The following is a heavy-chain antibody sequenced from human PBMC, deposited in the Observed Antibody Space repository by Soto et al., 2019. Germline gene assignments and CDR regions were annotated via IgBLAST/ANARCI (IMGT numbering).Heavy chain of an antibody. J-gene: IGHJ4*02. CDR1: GFSFPDYD. CDR2: VGRFGNT. CDR3: AKEGRLRSPAGDYFDS. D-gene: IGHD3-10*01. Sequence: HPGGSLRLSCEGSGFSFPDYDMNWVRQTPGKGLEWVAAVGRFGNTYYRDSVRGCFTISRDDSRNTVYLQMNRLRVEDTAVYFCAKEGRLRSPAGDYFDSWAQGSLVTVSS. V-gene: IGHV3-23*01.